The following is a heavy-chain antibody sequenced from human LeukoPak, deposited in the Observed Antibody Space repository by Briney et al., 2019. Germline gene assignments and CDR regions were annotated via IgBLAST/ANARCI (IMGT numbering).Heavy chain of an antibody. Sequence: SETLSLTCAVYGGSFSGYYWSWIRQPPGKGLEWIGEINHSGSTNYNPSLKSRVTISVDTSKNQFSLKLSSVTAADTAVYYCARVSDIVVVPAADYMDVWGKGTTVTVSS. D-gene: IGHD2-2*01. CDR2: INHSGST. CDR1: GGSFSGYY. V-gene: IGHV4-34*01. CDR3: ARVSDIVVVPAADYMDV. J-gene: IGHJ6*03.